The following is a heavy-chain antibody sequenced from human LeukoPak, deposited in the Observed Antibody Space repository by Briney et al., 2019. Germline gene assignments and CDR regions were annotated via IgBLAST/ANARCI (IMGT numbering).Heavy chain of an antibody. J-gene: IGHJ4*02. CDR1: GGSVSSRTYY. Sequence: PSETLSLTCTVSGGSVSSRTYYWSWIRQPPGKGLEWIGYIYSSGSTNYNPSLKSRVTISVDTSKNQFSLKLTSVTAADTAVYYCARAPYYYDNSGYFRFDHWGQGTLVTVSS. CDR2: IYSSGST. CDR3: ARAPYYYDNSGYFRFDH. D-gene: IGHD3-22*01. V-gene: IGHV4-61*01.